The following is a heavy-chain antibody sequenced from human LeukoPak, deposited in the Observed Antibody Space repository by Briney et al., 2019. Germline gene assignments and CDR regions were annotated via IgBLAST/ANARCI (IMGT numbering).Heavy chain of an antibody. D-gene: IGHD5-18*01. CDR3: ARGGKSRDTATKLGYYYYGMDV. CDR2: INPNSGGT. CDR1: GYTFTGYY. V-gene: IGHV1-2*02. Sequence: ASVKVSCKASGYTFTGYYMHWVRQAPGQGLEWMGWINPNSGGTNYAQKFQGRVTMTRDTSISTAYIELSRLRSDDTAVYYCARGGKSRDTATKLGYYYYGMDVWGQGTTVTVSS. J-gene: IGHJ6*02.